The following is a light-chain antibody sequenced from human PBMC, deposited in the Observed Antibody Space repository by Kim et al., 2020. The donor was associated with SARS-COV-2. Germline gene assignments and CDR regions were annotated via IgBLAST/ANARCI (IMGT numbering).Light chain of an antibody. CDR2: ADN. Sequence: VTLPCTRSSGRIATNYVQWYQHRPGSSPTTVIYADNQRPSWVPARFSGSIDSSSNSASLSISGLKTEDEADYYCQSYDSSNLWVFGGGTQLTVL. CDR3: QSYDSSNLWV. CDR1: SGRIATNY. J-gene: IGLJ3*02. V-gene: IGLV6-57*01.